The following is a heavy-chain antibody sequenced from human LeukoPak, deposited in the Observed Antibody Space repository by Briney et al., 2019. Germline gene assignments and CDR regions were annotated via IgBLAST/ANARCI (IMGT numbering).Heavy chain of an antibody. CDR2: IYSGGTT. Sequence: PGGSLRLSCEASGFIVTSYYMTWVRQAPGKGLEWVSVIYSGGTTYYADSVKGRVAVSRDNSKNTVFLQMNSVRAKDTAVYYCARSYSNHLFGMDVWGQGTTVTVSS. CDR3: ARSYSNHLFGMDV. V-gene: IGHV3-66*01. D-gene: IGHD4-11*01. J-gene: IGHJ6*02. CDR1: GFIVTSYY.